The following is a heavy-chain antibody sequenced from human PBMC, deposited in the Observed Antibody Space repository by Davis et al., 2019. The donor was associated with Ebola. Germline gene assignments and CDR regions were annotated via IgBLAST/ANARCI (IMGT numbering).Heavy chain of an antibody. J-gene: IGHJ3*02. D-gene: IGHD3-10*01. V-gene: IGHV3-7*03. CDR1: GVMFSRYW. CDR2: IKDDGSVK. Sequence: GESLKISCAASGVMFSRYWMSWVRQAPGKGLEWVAHIKDDGSVKSYVDSVKGRFTISRDNAKNSVHLQINSLRAEDTAVYYCARNKLTVIGMDIWGQGTMVTVSS. CDR3: ARNKLTVIGMDI.